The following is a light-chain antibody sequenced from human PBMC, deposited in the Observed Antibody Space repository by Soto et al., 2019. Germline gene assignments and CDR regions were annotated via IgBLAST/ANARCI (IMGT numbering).Light chain of an antibody. CDR3: AAWDDSLNGYWV. V-gene: IGLV1-44*01. J-gene: IGLJ3*02. CDR2: SNN. Sequence: QSVLTQPPSASGTPGQRVTISCSGSGSNIGSNTVNWYQQLPGTAPKLLIYSNNQRPSGVPDRFSGSKSGTSASLAISGLQSEDEADYYCAAWDDSLNGYWVFGGGTKLTVL. CDR1: GSNIGSNT.